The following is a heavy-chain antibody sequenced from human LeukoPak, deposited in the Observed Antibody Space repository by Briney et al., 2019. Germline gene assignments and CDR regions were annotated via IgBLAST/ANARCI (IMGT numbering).Heavy chain of an antibody. Sequence: PSETLSLTCTVSGGSISSYYWSWIRQPPGKGLEWIGSIHYSGSTYYNPSLKSRVTISVDTSKNQFSLKLSSVTAADTAVYYCARHGSVAYYDILTGYGARGYFDYWGQGTLVTVSS. CDR1: GGSISSYY. J-gene: IGHJ4*02. D-gene: IGHD3-9*01. CDR3: ARHGSVAYYDILTGYGARGYFDY. CDR2: IHYSGST. V-gene: IGHV4-59*05.